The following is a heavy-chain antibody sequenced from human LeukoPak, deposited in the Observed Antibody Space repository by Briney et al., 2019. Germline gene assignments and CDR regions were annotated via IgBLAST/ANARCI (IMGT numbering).Heavy chain of an antibody. J-gene: IGHJ4*02. Sequence: PSQTLSLTCTVSGGSISSGGYYWSWIRQPPGKGLEWIGYIYHSGSTYYNPSLKSRVTTSVDTSKNQFSLKLSSVTAADTAVYYCARGPYGSGSRRPYDYWGQGTLVTVSS. CDR1: GGSISSGGYY. CDR2: IYHSGST. V-gene: IGHV4-30-2*01. D-gene: IGHD3-10*01. CDR3: ARGPYGSGSRRPYDY.